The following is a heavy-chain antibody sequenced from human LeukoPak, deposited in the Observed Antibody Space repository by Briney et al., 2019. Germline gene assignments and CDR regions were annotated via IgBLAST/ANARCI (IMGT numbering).Heavy chain of an antibody. Sequence: GGSLRLSCAASGFTFSSYAMSWVRQAPGKGLEWVSAISGSGGSTYYADSVKGRFTISRDDSKNTLYLQMNSLRAEDTAVYYCAKDRRGWGIFDYWGQGTLVTVSS. CDR1: GFTFSSYA. CDR3: AKDRRGWGIFDY. J-gene: IGHJ4*02. CDR2: ISGSGGST. V-gene: IGHV3-23*01. D-gene: IGHD3-16*01.